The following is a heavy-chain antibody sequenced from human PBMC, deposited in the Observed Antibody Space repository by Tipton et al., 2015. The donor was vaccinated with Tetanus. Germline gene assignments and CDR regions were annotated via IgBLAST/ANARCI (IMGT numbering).Heavy chain of an antibody. D-gene: IGHD1-26*01. CDR1: GVSISGGRYY. CDR2: IYSSGST. V-gene: IGHV4-31*03. Sequence: GLVKPSQTLSLTCSVSGVSISGGRYYWSWIRQRPGKGLEWIGDIYSSGSTYTDPPLKGRVTISVDTSKNQFSLRVNSVTAADTAVYYCARDQARGARGWNYFDFWGLGTLVTVSS. J-gene: IGHJ4*02. CDR3: ARDQARGARGWNYFDF.